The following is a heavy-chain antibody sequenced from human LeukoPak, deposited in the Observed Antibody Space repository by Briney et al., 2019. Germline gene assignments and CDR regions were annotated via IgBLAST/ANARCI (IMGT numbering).Heavy chain of an antibody. CDR3: VRGNYDSRGYSNAFDI. V-gene: IGHV4-59*01. D-gene: IGHD3-22*01. J-gene: IGHJ3*02. CDR1: GASISSSY. CDR2: IYYSGST. Sequence: TASGTLSLTRTVSGASISSSYWSWLRQPPGKRLEWIGFIYYSGSTNSNPSLKSRVTISADTSKNQFSLKLSSVTAADTAVYYCVRGNYDSRGYSNAFDIWGQGAMVSVSS.